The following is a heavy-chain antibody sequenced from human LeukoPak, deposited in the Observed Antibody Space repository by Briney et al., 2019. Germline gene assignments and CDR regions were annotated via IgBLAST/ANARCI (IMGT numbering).Heavy chain of an antibody. CDR2: INHSGST. V-gene: IGHV4-34*01. CDR1: GGSFSGYY. CDR3: AREGQEGFDY. Sequence: SEILSLTCAVYGGSFSGYYWSWIRQPPGKGLEWIGEINHSGSTNYNPSLKSRVTISVDTSKNQFSLKLSSVTAADTAVYYCAREGQEGFDYWGQGTLVTVSS. J-gene: IGHJ4*02.